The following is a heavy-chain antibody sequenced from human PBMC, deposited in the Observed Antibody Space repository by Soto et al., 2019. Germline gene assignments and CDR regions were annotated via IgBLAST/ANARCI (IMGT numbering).Heavy chain of an antibody. CDR3: ATPGYSSSWYDY. J-gene: IGHJ4*02. Sequence: EVQLVPSGAEVKKPGESLRISCKGFGYSFTSDWITWVRQMPGKGLEWMGRIDLSDSYTNYSPSFQGHVTISADKSISTAYLQWSSLKASDTAMYYCATPGYSSSWYDYWGQGTLVTVSS. V-gene: IGHV5-10-1*01. D-gene: IGHD6-13*01. CDR2: IDLSDSYT. CDR1: GYSFTSDW.